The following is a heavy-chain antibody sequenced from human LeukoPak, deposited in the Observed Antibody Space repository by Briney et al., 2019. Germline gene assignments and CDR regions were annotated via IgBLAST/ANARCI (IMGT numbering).Heavy chain of an antibody. CDR1: GGSISSYY. D-gene: IGHD6-19*01. J-gene: IGHJ4*02. V-gene: IGHV4-59*01. CDR3: ARVSYSSGWYEFDY. CDR2: ISYSGST. Sequence: SETLSLTCTVSGGSISSYYWSWIRQSPGKGLEWIGYISYSGSTNYNPSLKSRVTISVVPSKNQFSLKLSFVTAADTAVYYCARVSYSSGWYEFDYWGQGTLVTVSS.